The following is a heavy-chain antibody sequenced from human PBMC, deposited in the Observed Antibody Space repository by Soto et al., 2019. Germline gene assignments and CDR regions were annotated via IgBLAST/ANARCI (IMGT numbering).Heavy chain of an antibody. V-gene: IGHV6-1*01. D-gene: IGHD3-3*01. J-gene: IGHJ4*01. CDR3: ARALRYDFWSGYLFDY. CDR2: TYYRSKWYN. Sequence: PTKTLSLTCAICGDKVSRNSAAWNWKKQSPSRGLEWLGRTYYRSKWYNDYAVSVKSRITINPDTSKNQFSLQLNSVTPEDTAVYYCARALRYDFWSGYLFDYWGHGTLVTVSS. CDR1: GDKVSRNSAA.